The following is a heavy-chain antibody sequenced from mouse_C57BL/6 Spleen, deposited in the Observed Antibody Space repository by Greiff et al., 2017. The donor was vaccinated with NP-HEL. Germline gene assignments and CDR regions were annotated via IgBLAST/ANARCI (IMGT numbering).Heavy chain of an antibody. D-gene: IGHD1-1*01. CDR1: GYTFTSYW. CDR3: AIKTVVSFD. Sequence: QVQLQQSGAELVMPGASVKLSCTASGYTFTSYWMHWVQQRPGQGLEWIGEIDPSGSYTNYNQKFKGKSTLTVDKSSSTAYMQLSSLTSEDSAVYYWAIKTVVSFDWGTGTTVTVSS. J-gene: IGHJ1*03. V-gene: IGHV1-69*01. CDR2: IDPSGSYT.